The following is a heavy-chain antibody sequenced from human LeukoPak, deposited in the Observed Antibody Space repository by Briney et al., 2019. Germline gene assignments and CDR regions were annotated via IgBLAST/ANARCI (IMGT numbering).Heavy chain of an antibody. D-gene: IGHD3-22*01. Sequence: PSETLSLTCTVSGYSISSDYYWGWIRQPPGKGLEWIGSIYHSGSTYYNPSLKSRVTISVDTSKNQFSLKLSSVTAADTAVYYCARDWGLDYYDSSGPHAFDIWGQGTMVTVSS. V-gene: IGHV4-38-2*02. CDR1: GYSISSDYY. J-gene: IGHJ3*02. CDR3: ARDWGLDYYDSSGPHAFDI. CDR2: IYHSGST.